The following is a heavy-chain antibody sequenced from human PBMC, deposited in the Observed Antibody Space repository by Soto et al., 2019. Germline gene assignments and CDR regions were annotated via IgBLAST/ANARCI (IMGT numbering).Heavy chain of an antibody. J-gene: IGHJ4*02. V-gene: IGHV3-30*18. D-gene: IGHD3-22*01. CDR3: AKGSHYDSSGYYYGY. Sequence: PGGSLRLSSAASGFTFSSYGMHWVRQAPGKGLEWVAVISYDGSNKYYADSVKGRFTISRDNSKNTLYLQMNSLRAADPAVYYSAKGSHYDSSGYYYGYWGQGTLVTVSS. CDR2: ISYDGSNK. CDR1: GFTFSSYG.